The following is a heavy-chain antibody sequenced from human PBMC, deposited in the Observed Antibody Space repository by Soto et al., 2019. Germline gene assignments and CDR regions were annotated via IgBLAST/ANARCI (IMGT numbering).Heavy chain of an antibody. D-gene: IGHD1-26*01. V-gene: IGHV3-48*01. Sequence: PGGSLRLSCAASGFTFNSYGMHWVRQAPGKGLEWVSDIMPGSSHIYYADSVKGRFTTSRDNAKNSLYLQMNSLRAEDTAVYYCAIEKVGPTSIHVFDIWGQGTMVTVSS. J-gene: IGHJ3*02. CDR3: AIEKVGPTSIHVFDI. CDR2: IMPGSSHI. CDR1: GFTFNSYG.